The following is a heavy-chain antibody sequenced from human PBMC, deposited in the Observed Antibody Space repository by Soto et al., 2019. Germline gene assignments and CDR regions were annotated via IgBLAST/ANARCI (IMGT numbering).Heavy chain of an antibody. CDR1: GYTFTSYA. CDR3: ARGSYGDYFGWFDP. CDR2: INAGNGNT. Sequence: ASVRVSCKASGYTFTSYAMHWVRQAPGQRLEWMGWINAGNGNTKYSQKFQGRVTITRDTSASTAYMELSSLRSEDTAVYYCARGSYGDYFGWFDPSGQGTLVTVSS. J-gene: IGHJ5*02. V-gene: IGHV1-3*01. D-gene: IGHD4-17*01.